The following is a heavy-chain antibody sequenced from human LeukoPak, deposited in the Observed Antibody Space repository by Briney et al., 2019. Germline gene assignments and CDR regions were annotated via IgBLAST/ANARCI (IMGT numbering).Heavy chain of an antibody. CDR3: AKDLKSMVRGACMDA. Sequence: GRSLRLSCAASGFTFSSYGMHWVRQAPGKGLEWVAVITYDGYYKYYADSVQGRFTISSDNSKNTLFLQMNSLRAEDTAVYYCAKDLKSMVRGACMDAWGQGTTVTVSS. D-gene: IGHD3-10*01. J-gene: IGHJ6*02. CDR2: ITYDGYYK. CDR1: GFTFSSYG. V-gene: IGHV3-30*18.